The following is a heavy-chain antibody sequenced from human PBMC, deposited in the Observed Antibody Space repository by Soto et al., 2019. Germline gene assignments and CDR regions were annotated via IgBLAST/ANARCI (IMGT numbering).Heavy chain of an antibody. CDR2: IYYSGST. J-gene: IGHJ4*02. V-gene: IGHV4-39*01. Sequence: SETLSLTCTVSGGSISSSSYYWGWIRQPPGKGLEWIGSIYYSGSTYYNPSLKSRVTISVDTSKNQFSLKLSSVTAADTAVYYCRGLVNYDFWSGYYSSDYWGQGTLVTVSS. D-gene: IGHD3-3*01. CDR1: GGSISSSSYY. CDR3: RGLVNYDFWSGYYSSDY.